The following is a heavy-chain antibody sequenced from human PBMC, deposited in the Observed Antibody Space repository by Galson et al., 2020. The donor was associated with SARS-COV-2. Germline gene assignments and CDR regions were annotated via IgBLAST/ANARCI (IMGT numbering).Heavy chain of an antibody. CDR2: IRSKANSYAT. CDR3: TRHWDDYDFWTRRVDYFDY. J-gene: IGHJ4*02. D-gene: IGHD3-3*01. V-gene: IGHV3-73*01. Sequence: QLGESLKISCAASGFTFSGSAMHWVRQASGKGLEWVGRIRSKANSYATAYAASVKGRFTISRDDSKNTAYLQMNSLKTEDTAVYYCTRHWDDYDFWTRRVDYFDYWGQGTLVTVSS. CDR1: GFTFSGSA.